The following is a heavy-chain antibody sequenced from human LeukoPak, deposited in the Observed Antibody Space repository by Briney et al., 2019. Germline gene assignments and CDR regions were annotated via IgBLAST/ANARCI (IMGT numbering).Heavy chain of an antibody. CDR3: ARGHSSVVTAIPSYFDY. CDR1: GGSFSGYY. V-gene: IGHV4-34*01. Sequence: SETLSLTCAVYGGSFSGYYWSWIRQPPGKGREWIGEINHSGISNYNPSLKSRVTTSIDTSKNQFSLTLSSVTAADTAVYFCARGHSSVVTAIPSYFDYWGRGTLVTVSS. J-gene: IGHJ4*01. D-gene: IGHD2-21*02. CDR2: INHSGIS.